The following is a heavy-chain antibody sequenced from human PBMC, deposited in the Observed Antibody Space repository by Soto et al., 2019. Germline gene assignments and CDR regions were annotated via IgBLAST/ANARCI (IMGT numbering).Heavy chain of an antibody. J-gene: IGHJ4*02. CDR1: GGSFSGYY. V-gene: IGHV4-34*01. D-gene: IGHD3-22*01. CDR2: INHSGST. Sequence: PSETLSLTCAVYGGSFSGYYWSWIRQPPGKGLEWIGEINHSGSTNYNPSLKSRVTISVDTSKNQFSLKLSSVTAADTAVYYCARVNPYDSSGYYSASPRQNSAIGYWGQGTLVTVSS. CDR3: ARVNPYDSSGYYSASPRQNSAIGY.